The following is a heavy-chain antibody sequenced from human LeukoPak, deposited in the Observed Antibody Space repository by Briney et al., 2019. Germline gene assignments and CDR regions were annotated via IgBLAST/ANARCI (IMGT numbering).Heavy chain of an antibody. Sequence: SQTLSLTCAFCGDRVPTNSIGCNWVRQSPSRGLEWLGMTYYRSKWYNDYAVSVRSRMTINPDTSKNQFSLQLNSVTHEKTAVFYCARQSVITGTIYWFDPWGQGTLVTVSS. D-gene: IGHD1-20*01. J-gene: IGHJ5*02. CDR2: TYYRSKWYN. CDR3: ARQSVITGTIYWFDP. V-gene: IGHV6-1*01. CDR1: GDRVPTNSIG.